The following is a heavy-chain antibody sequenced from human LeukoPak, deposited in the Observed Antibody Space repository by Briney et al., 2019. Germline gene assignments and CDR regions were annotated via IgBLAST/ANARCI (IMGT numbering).Heavy chain of an antibody. D-gene: IGHD2-21*02. CDR1: GFTFRSYG. CDR3: AKVVTDLFDY. V-gene: IGHV3-23*01. CDR2: ISGSGGST. J-gene: IGHJ4*02. Sequence: PGGTLRLSCAASGFTFRSYGMSWVRQAPGKGLEWVSAISGSGGSTYYADSVKGRFTISRDNSKNTLYLQMNSLRAEDTAVYYCAKVVTDLFDYWGQGTLVTVSS.